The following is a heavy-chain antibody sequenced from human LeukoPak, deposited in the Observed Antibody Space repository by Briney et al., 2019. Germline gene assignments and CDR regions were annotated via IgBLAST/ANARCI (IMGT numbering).Heavy chain of an antibody. CDR3: ARGRGSYYRY. Sequence: NPSETLSLTCAVYGSSFSAYYWSWIRQPPGKGLEWIGEINHSGSSNYNPSLKSPVTISVDTSKSQFSLKLSSVTAADTAVYYCARGRGSYYRYWGQGTLVTVSS. J-gene: IGHJ4*02. D-gene: IGHD1-26*01. CDR1: GSSFSAYY. V-gene: IGHV4-34*01. CDR2: INHSGSS.